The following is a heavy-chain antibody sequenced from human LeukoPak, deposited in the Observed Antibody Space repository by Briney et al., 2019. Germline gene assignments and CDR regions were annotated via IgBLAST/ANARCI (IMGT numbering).Heavy chain of an antibody. J-gene: IGHJ4*02. CDR1: GFTFSSYA. D-gene: IGHD3-10*01. CDR2: ISGSGGST. Sequence: GGSLRLSCAASGFTFSSYAMSWVRQAPGKGLEWVSAISGSGGSTYYADSVKGRFAISRDNSKNTLYLQMNSLRAEDTAVYYCARGYYGSGSIMIDYWGQGTLVTVSS. V-gene: IGHV3-23*01. CDR3: ARGYYGSGSIMIDY.